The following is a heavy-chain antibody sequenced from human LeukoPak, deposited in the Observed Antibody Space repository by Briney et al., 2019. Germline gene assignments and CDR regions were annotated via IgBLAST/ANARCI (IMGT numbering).Heavy chain of an antibody. CDR3: AREAGAPYYDFWSGYYDFDY. CDR2: ISAYNGNT. D-gene: IGHD3-3*01. V-gene: IGHV1-18*01. J-gene: IGHJ4*02. Sequence: ASVNVSCKASGYTFTSYGISWVRQAPGQGLEWMGWISAYNGNTNYAQKLQGRVTMTTDTSTSTAYMELRSLRSDDTAVYYCAREAGAPYYDFWSGYYDFDYWGQGTLVTVSS. CDR1: GYTFTSYG.